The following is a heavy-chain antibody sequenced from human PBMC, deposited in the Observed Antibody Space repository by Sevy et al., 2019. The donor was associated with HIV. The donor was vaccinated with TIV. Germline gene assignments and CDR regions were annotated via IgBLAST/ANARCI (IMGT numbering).Heavy chain of an antibody. V-gene: IGHV1-69*06. CDR2: IIPIFGTA. CDR3: ARGAPDYYDSSGYYYGAFDI. D-gene: IGHD3-22*01. CDR1: GGTFSSYA. J-gene: IGHJ3*02. Sequence: ASVKVSCKASGGTFSSYAISWVRQAPGQGLEWMGGIIPIFGTANYAKKFQGRVTITADKSTSTAYMELSSLRSEDTAVYYCARGAPDYYDSSGYYYGAFDIWGQGTMVTVSS.